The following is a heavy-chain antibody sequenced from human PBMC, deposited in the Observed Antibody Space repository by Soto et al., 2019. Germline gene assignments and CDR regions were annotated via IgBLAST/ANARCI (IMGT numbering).Heavy chain of an antibody. V-gene: IGHV3-53*01. CDR2: VYDLDGT. CDR1: GLTVSGKKY. D-gene: IGHD5-12*01. CDR3: ATWHLREHAYDI. Sequence: DVQLVESGGGLIQPGGSLRLSWVASGLTVSGKKYVAWVRQAPGKGTEWVSGVYDLDGTYYADSVRGRFTTSIGNSRTTVWLQMLDLRPEDTALYFCATWHLREHAYDIWGRGTMVTVSS. J-gene: IGHJ3*02.